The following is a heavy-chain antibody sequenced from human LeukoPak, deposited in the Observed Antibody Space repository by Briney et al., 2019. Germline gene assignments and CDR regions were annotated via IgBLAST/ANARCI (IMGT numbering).Heavy chain of an antibody. CDR3: AKRGPVIRGLLVIGYHQEAYHYDF. J-gene: IGHJ4*02. CDR1: GISLSNYA. CDR2: ISERGGST. V-gene: IGHV3-23*01. D-gene: IGHD3-10*01. Sequence: GGALRLSCVVSGISLSNYAMTWVRQAPGKGLEWVSYISERGGSTTYADSVKGRFTISRDTSLNTLYLQMNNLRAEDTAVYFCAKRGPVIRGLLVIGYHQEAYHYDFWGQGVLVTVSS.